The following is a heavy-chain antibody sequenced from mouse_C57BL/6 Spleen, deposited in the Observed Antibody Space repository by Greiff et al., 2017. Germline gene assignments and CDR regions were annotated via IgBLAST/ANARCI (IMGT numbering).Heavy chain of an antibody. CDR1: GYSITSGYY. Sequence: EVQLQQSGPGLVKPSQSLSLSCSFTGYSITSGYYWNWIRQFPGNKLEWMGYISYDGSNNYNPSLKNRISITRDTSKNQFFLQLNSVTTEDTATYDCATWGGTGYWGQGTILTVSA. CDR2: ISYDGSN. V-gene: IGHV3-6*01. D-gene: IGHD3-3*01. J-gene: IGHJ2*01. CDR3: ATWGGTGY.